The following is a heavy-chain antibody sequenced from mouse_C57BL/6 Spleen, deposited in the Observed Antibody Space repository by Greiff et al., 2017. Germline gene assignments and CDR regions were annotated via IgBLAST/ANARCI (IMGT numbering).Heavy chain of an antibody. Sequence: SGAELVRPGASVKLSCTASGFNIKDYYMHWVKQRPEQGLEWIGRIDPEDGDTEYAPKFQGQATMTADTSSNTAYLQLSSLTSEDTAVYYCTTPYYYGSSYPFAYWGQGTLVTVSA. V-gene: IGHV14-1*01. CDR2: IDPEDGDT. CDR1: GFNIKDYY. D-gene: IGHD1-1*01. J-gene: IGHJ3*01. CDR3: TTPYYYGSSYPFAY.